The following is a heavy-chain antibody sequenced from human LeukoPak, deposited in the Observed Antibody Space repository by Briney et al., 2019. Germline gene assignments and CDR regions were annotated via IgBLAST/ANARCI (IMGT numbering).Heavy chain of an antibody. Sequence: GGSLRLSCAASGFTFDDYAMHWVRQASGKGLEWVSGISWNSGSIGYADSVKGRFTISRDNSKNTLYLQMNSLRAEDTAVYYCAKGNRYCSGGSCYLFGAFDIWGQGTMVTVSS. CDR3: AKGNRYCSGGSCYLFGAFDI. D-gene: IGHD2-15*01. V-gene: IGHV3-9*01. CDR2: ISWNSGSI. CDR1: GFTFDDYA. J-gene: IGHJ3*02.